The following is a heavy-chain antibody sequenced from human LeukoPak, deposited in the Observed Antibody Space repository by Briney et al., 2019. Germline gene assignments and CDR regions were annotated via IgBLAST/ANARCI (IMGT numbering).Heavy chain of an antibody. CDR1: GFTFSIHG. V-gene: IGHV3-23*01. CDR3: ARDLSLIALTD. D-gene: IGHD3-22*01. CDR2: ITGSGGST. Sequence: GGSLRLSCAASGFTFSIHGMNWVRQGPGKGLEWVSGITGSGGSTYYADSVKGRFTISRDNSKNTVYLQMNSLRAEDTAVYYCARDLSLIALTDWGQGTLVTVSS. J-gene: IGHJ4*02.